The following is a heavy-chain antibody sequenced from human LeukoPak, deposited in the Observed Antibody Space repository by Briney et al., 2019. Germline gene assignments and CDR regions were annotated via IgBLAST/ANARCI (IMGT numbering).Heavy chain of an antibody. D-gene: IGHD6-19*01. CDR1: GFTFSRYD. CDR3: ARTKPWPNNDVFDM. V-gene: IGHV3-13*01. J-gene: IGHJ3*02. CDR2: SGTVGDT. Sequence: GGSLRLSCAASGFTFSRYDMHWVRQITGKGLEWLSDSGTVGDTYYPDSVKGRFTTSRENAKNSVYLQMDSLRVGDTAVYYCARTKPWPNNDVFDMWGQGTLVIVSS.